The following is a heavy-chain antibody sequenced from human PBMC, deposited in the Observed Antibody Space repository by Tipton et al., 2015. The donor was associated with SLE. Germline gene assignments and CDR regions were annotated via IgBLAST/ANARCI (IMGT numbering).Heavy chain of an antibody. CDR3: VGGGFGVPNWFDP. J-gene: IGHJ5*02. Sequence: TLSLTCAVSGYSISSGYYWAWIRQPPGKGLEWIASIHHSGSTNYNPSLERRVSMSLDASKNQFSLRLTSVTAADTAVYYCVGGGFGVPNWFDPWGQGTLVTVSS. V-gene: IGHV4-38-2*01. CDR1: GYSISSGYY. D-gene: IGHD3-10*01. CDR2: IHHSGST.